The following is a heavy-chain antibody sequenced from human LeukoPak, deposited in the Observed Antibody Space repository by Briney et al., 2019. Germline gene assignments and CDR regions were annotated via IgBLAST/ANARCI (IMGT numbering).Heavy chain of an antibody. CDR3: ARAGSYSYGVLFDY. CDR2: ISSSGSTI. D-gene: IGHD5-18*01. CDR1: GFTFSSYE. Sequence: PGGSLRLSCAASGFTFSSYEMNWVRQAPGKGLEWVSYISSSGSTIYYADSVKGRFTISRDNAENSLYLQMSSLRAEDTAVYYCARAGSYSYGVLFDYWGQGTLVTVSS. V-gene: IGHV3-48*03. J-gene: IGHJ4*02.